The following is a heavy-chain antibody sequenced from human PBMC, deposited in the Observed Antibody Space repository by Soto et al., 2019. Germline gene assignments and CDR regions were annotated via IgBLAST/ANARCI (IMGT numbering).Heavy chain of an antibody. D-gene: IGHD5-18*01. CDR1: GGSISSGDYY. Sequence: PSETLSLTCTVSGGSISSGDYYWSWIRQPPGKGLEWIGYIYYSGSTYYNPSLKSRVTISVDTSKNQFSLKLSSVTAADTAVYYCATGGDTAKDGYWGQGTLVTVSS. CDR3: ATGGDTAKDGY. CDR2: IYYSGST. V-gene: IGHV4-30-4*01. J-gene: IGHJ4*02.